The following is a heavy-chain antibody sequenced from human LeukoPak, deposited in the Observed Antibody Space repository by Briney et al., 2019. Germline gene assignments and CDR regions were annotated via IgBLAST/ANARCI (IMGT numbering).Heavy chain of an antibody. J-gene: IGHJ1*01. CDR3: ARAKLGSGYSYIEYFQH. CDR2: ISSSSSTI. Sequence: PGGSLRLSCAASGFTFSSYSMNWVRQAPGKGLEWVSYISSSSSTIYYADSVKGRFTISRDNAKNSLYLQMNSLRAEDTAVYYCARAKLGSGYSYIEYFQHWGQGTLVTVSS. CDR1: GFTFSSYS. V-gene: IGHV3-48*04. D-gene: IGHD3-22*01.